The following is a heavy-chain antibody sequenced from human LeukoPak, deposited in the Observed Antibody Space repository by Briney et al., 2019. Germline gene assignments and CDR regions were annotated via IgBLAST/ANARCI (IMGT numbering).Heavy chain of an antibody. J-gene: IGHJ5*02. CDR1: GGSISSGSYY. CDR2: IYTSGST. D-gene: IGHD1-26*01. V-gene: IGHV4-61*02. CDR3: ASSTGGGWFDP. Sequence: SQTLSLTCTVSGGSISSGSYYWSWIRQPAGKGLEWIGRIYTSGSTNYNPSLKSRVTISVDTSKNQFSLKLSSVTAADTAVYYCASSTGGGWFDPWGQGTLVTVSS.